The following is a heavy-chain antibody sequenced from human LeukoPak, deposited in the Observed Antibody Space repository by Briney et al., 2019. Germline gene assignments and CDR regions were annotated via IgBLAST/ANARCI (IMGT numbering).Heavy chain of an antibody. CDR3: TRVSIAARPDYFDY. CDR2: INAGNGNT. CDR1: GYTFTSYA. D-gene: IGHD6-6*01. V-gene: IGHV1-3*01. Sequence: ASVTVSCKASGYTFTSYALHWVRQAPGQRLEWMGWINAGNGNTKYSQKFQGRVTITRDTSASTAYMELSSLRSEDTAVYYCTRVSIAARPDYFDYWGQGTLVTVSS. J-gene: IGHJ4*02.